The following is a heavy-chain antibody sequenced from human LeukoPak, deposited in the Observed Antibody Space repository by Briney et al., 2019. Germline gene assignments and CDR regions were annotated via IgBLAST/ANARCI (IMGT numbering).Heavy chain of an antibody. D-gene: IGHD3-16*01. J-gene: IGHJ4*02. Sequence: GGSLRLSCAASGFTFSGSAMHWVRQASGKGLEWVGRIRSKANSYATAYAASVKGRFTISRDDSKNTAYLQMNSLKTEDTAVYYCTRLLFYPMGDWGQGTLVTVSS. CDR2: IRSKANSYAT. V-gene: IGHV3-73*01. CDR3: TRLLFYPMGD. CDR1: GFTFSGSA.